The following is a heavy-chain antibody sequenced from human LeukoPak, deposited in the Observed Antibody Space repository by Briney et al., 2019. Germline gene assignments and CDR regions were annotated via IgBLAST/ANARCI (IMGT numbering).Heavy chain of an antibody. D-gene: IGHD5-12*01. CDR2: ISAYNGKT. V-gene: IGHV1-18*04. J-gene: IGHJ4*02. CDR3: ARNSPRITPYLVDY. CDR1: GYTFTSYG. Sequence: AAGKVSCKAAGYTFTSYGISWGWQGPGQGLELMGWISAYNGKTNNAQKLQGRVTMTTDTSTSTAYMELRSLRSDDTAVYYCARNSPRITPYLVDYWGQGTLVTVSS.